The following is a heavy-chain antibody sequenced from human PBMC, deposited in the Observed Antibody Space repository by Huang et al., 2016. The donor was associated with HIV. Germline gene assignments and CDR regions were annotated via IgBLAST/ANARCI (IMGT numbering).Heavy chain of an antibody. Sequence: QVQLQQWGAGLLKPSETLSLTCAVYGGSFSGYYWSWIRQSPGKGLEWIGEINHSGSTNNNPSLKSRLSIPVDTSKNQFYLKLSSVTAADTAVYYCARERMMSWLDDHDAFDIWGQGTMVTVSS. CDR3: ARERMMSWLDDHDAFDI. CDR2: INHSGST. D-gene: IGHD1-1*01. V-gene: IGHV4-34*01. CDR1: GGSFSGYY. J-gene: IGHJ3*02.